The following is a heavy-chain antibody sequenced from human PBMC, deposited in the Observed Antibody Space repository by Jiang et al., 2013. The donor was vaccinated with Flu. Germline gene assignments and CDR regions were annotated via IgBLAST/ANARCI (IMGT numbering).Heavy chain of an antibody. J-gene: IGHJ4*02. Sequence: KPTQTLTLTCTFSGFSLSTSGMCVSWIRQPPGKALEWLARIDWDDDKYYSTSLKTRLTISKDTSKNQVVLTMTNMDPVDTATYYCARMKGWGGSYRNTYFDYWGQGTLVTVSS. V-gene: IGHV2-70*11. CDR2: IDWDDDK. D-gene: IGHD1-26*01. CDR3: ARMKGWGGSYRNTYFDY. CDR1: GFSLSTSGMC.